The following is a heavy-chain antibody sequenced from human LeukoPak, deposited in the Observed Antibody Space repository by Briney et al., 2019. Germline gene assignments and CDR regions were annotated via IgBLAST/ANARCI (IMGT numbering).Heavy chain of an antibody. D-gene: IGHD2-2*01. CDR3: ARAFGHCSSTSCRDGYYFDY. Sequence: GGSLRLSCAASGFTFDDYGMSWVRQAPGKGLEWVSGINWNGGSTGYADSVKGRFTISRGNAKNSLYPQMNSLRAEDTALYYCARAFGHCSSTSCRDGYYFDYWGQGTLVTVSS. J-gene: IGHJ4*02. CDR1: GFTFDDYG. V-gene: IGHV3-20*04. CDR2: INWNGGST.